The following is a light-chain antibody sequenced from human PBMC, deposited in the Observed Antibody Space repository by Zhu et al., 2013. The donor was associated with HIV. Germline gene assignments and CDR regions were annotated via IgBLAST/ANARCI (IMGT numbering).Light chain of an antibody. J-gene: IGKJ2*01. CDR3: LQDYNFPYT. V-gene: IGKV3-20*01. CDR1: QSIDSSY. Sequence: EIVLTQSPGTLSVSPGERATLSCRASQSIDSSYLAWYQQKPGQSPRLLIYGASSRATGIPDRFSGSGSGTDFTLTISRLEPEDFATYYCLQDYNFPYTFGQGTKLEIK. CDR2: GAS.